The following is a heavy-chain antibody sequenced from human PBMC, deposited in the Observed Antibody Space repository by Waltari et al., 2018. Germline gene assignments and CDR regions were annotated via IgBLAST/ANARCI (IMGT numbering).Heavy chain of an antibody. V-gene: IGHV3-7*01. J-gene: IGHJ5*02. CDR1: GFTFSSYW. Sequence: EVQLVESGGGLVQPGGSLRLSCAASGFTFSSYWMSWVRQAPGKGLEWVANIKQDGSVKYYVDSVKGRFTISRDNAKNSLYLQMNSLRAEDTAVYYCAKKYYDFWSGWVWFDPWGQGTLVTVSS. CDR2: IKQDGSVK. CDR3: AKKYYDFWSGWVWFDP. D-gene: IGHD3-3*01.